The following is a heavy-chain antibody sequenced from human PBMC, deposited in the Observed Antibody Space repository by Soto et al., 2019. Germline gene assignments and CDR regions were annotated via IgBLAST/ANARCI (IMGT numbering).Heavy chain of an antibody. CDR1: GFSLSTAGMG. CDR3: ANRICCWPGVRN. Sequence: QITLKESGPTLVKPTQTLTLTCTFSGFSLSTAGMGVGWIRQPPGKALEWLALIYWDDGERYNPSLKSSLTTPQDSSTPPLGLTMPYIGHVYTATYCWANRICCWPGVRNRGQGTLVTGSS. V-gene: IGHV2-5*02. J-gene: IGHJ4*02. D-gene: IGHD2-21*01. CDR2: IYWDDGE.